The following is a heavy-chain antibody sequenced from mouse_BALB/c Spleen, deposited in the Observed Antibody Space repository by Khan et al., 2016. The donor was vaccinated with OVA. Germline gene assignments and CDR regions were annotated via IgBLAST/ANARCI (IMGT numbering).Heavy chain of an antibody. CDR2: IYPFNDDT. Sequence: EVQLKQSGPELVKPGASVKMSCKASGYTFTSYVMHWVKQKPGLGLEWIGYIYPFNDDTKYNEKFKGKATLTSDRSSRTAYMELSSLTSDISSFYYCFQVGTYYVSFAYWGQGTLVTVSA. D-gene: IGHD1-1*01. CDR1: GYTFTSYV. V-gene: IGHV1S136*01. CDR3: FQVGTYYVSFAY. J-gene: IGHJ3*01.